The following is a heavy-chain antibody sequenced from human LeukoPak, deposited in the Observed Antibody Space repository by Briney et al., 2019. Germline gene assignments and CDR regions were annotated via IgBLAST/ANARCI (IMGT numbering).Heavy chain of an antibody. V-gene: IGHV3-23*01. Sequence: GGYLRLSCAASGFTFSTYAMTWVRQAPGMGLEWISTISGGGGGIYYADSVKGRFTISRGNSNNTLYLQMNSLRAEDTAIYYCAKRPSGTYAFDYWGRGTLVTVSS. CDR3: AKRPSGTYAFDY. CDR2: ISGGGGGI. D-gene: IGHD3-10*01. CDR1: GFTFSTYA. J-gene: IGHJ4*02.